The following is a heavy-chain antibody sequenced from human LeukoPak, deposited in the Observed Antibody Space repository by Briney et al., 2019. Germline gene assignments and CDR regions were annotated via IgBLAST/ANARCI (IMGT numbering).Heavy chain of an antibody. CDR3: ARDPGYSYGPYYYGMDV. V-gene: IGHV3-21*01. Sequence: GGSLRLSCAASGYTFSSYSMNWVRQAPGRGLEWVSSIISSSSYIYYADSVKGRFTISRDNAKNSLYLQMNGLRAEDTAVYYCARDPGYSYGPYYYGMDVWGQGTTVTVSS. CDR1: GYTFSSYS. CDR2: IISSSSYI. J-gene: IGHJ6*02. D-gene: IGHD5-18*01.